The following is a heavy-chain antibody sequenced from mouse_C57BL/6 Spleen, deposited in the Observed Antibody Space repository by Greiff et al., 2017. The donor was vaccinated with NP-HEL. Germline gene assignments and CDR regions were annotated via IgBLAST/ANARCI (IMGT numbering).Heavy chain of an antibody. CDR3: ARHDTGYWYFDV. V-gene: IGHV5-17*01. Sequence: EVKLMESGGGLVKPGGSLKLSCAASGFTFSDYGMHWVRQAPEKGLEWVAYISSGSSTIYYADTVKGRFTISRDNAKNTLFLQMTSLRSEDTAMYYCARHDTGYWYFDVWGTGTTVTVSS. D-gene: IGHD2-12*01. J-gene: IGHJ1*03. CDR2: ISSGSSTI. CDR1: GFTFSDYG.